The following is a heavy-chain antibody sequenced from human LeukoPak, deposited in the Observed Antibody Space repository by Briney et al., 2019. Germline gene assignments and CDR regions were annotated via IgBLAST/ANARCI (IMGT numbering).Heavy chain of an antibody. Sequence: PSQTLSLTCTVSGGSISSGGYYWSWIRQHPGKGLEWIGYIYYSGSTYYSPSLKSRVTISVDTSKNQFSLKLSSVTAADTAVYYCARSSSGGYYDSSGYQFDYWGQGTLVTVSS. J-gene: IGHJ4*02. CDR3: ARSSSGGYYDSSGYQFDY. CDR1: GGSISSGGYY. CDR2: IYYSGST. V-gene: IGHV4-31*03. D-gene: IGHD3-22*01.